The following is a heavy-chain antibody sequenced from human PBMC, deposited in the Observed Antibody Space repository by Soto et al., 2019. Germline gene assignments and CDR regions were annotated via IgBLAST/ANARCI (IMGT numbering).Heavy chain of an antibody. CDR2: LIPISGTA. Sequence: QVQLVQSGAEVKKPGSSVKVSCKASGGTFSSYAISWVRQAPGQGLEWMGGLIPISGTANYAQKFQGRVKLTADESTSTAYMELSSLRSEDTAVYYCARSQGSSTSLEIYYYYYYGMDVWGQGTTVTVSS. CDR1: GGTFSSYA. J-gene: IGHJ6*02. CDR3: ARSQGSSTSLEIYYYYYYGMDV. D-gene: IGHD2-2*01. V-gene: IGHV1-69*01.